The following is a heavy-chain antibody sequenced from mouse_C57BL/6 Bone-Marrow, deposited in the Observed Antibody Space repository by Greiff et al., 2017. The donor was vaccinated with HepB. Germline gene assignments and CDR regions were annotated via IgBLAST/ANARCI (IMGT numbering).Heavy chain of an antibody. V-gene: IGHV7-1*01. CDR3: ARDASWAWFAY. CDR2: SRNKANDYTT. Sequence: EVHLVESGGGLVQSGRSLRLSCATSGFTFSDFYMEWVRQAPGKGLEWIAASRNKANDYTTEYSASVKGRFIVSRDTSQSILYLQMNALRAEDTAIYYCARDASWAWFAYWGQGTLVTVSA. J-gene: IGHJ3*01. CDR1: GFTFSDFY. D-gene: IGHD4-1*01.